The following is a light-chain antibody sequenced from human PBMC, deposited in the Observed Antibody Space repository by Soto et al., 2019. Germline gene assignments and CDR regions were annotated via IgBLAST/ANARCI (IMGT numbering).Light chain of an antibody. V-gene: IGKV1-17*03. Sequence: DIHMTQSPSAMSASVGDRVTITCRASQGISKYLAWFQQRPGKVPRRLVYAASSLQSGVPSRFRGSGSGTEFTLTISSLQPEDFGTYYCLQHTSYPWTFGQGTKVDIK. CDR2: AAS. CDR3: LQHTSYPWT. CDR1: QGISKY. J-gene: IGKJ1*01.